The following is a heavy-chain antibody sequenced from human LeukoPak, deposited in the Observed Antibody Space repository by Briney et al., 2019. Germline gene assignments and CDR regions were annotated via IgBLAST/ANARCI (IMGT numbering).Heavy chain of an antibody. D-gene: IGHD4-17*01. CDR2: IHHDGRT. J-gene: IGHJ5*02. Sequence: SETLALTCAVSGGSLSGHYWSWIRQSPGKGLEWIGDIHHDGRTKYSPSLKSRVTILLDTSKNQVSLRLTPVTAADTALYYCARHQVGDYWFDPWGQGTLVTVSS. CDR3: ARHQVGDYWFDP. V-gene: IGHV4-34*01. CDR1: GGSLSGHY.